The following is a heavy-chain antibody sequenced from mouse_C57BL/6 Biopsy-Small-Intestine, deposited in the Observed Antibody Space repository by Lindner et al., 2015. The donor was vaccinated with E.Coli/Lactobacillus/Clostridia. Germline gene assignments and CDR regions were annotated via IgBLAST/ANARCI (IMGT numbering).Heavy chain of an antibody. V-gene: IGHV14-4*01. D-gene: IGHD1-1*01. CDR1: GFNIKDDY. J-gene: IGHJ3*01. Sequence: VQLQESGADLVRPGASVKLSCTASGFNIKDDYMHWVKQRPEQGLEWIGWIDPENGDTEYASKFQGKATITADTSSNTAYLQLSSLTSEDTAVYYCTKDYYGSSLWFAYWGQGTLVTVSA. CDR3: TKDYYGSSLWFAY. CDR2: IDPENGDT.